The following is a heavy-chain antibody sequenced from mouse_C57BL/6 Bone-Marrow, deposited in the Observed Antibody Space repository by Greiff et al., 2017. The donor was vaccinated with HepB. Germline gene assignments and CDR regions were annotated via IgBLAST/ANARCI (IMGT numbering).Heavy chain of an antibody. D-gene: IGHD1-1*01. CDR1: YTFSRRVH. Sequence: QVQLQQSGPELARPWASVKISCQAFYTFSRRVHFAIRDTNYWMQWVKQRPGQGLEWIGAIYPGNGDTSYNQKFKGKATLTADKSSSTAYMQLSSLTSEDSAVYYCAWDPYYYGSSYEFAYWGQGTLVTVSA. CDR3: SEDSAVYYCAWDPYYYGSSYEFAY. CDR2: GQGLEWIG. J-gene: IGHJ3*01. V-gene: IGHV1-87*01.